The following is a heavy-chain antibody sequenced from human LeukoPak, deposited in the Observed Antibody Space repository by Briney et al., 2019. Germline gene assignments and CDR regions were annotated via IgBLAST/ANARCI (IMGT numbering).Heavy chain of an antibody. CDR1: GFSFSIYW. CDR3: ARGPIIRGLTPSDY. J-gene: IGHJ4*02. D-gene: IGHD4-23*01. Sequence: GGSLRLSCAASGFSFSIYWMHWVRQVPGKGLVWVSRINSDGSSTNYADSVKGRFTISRDNDKNTLYLQMNSLRAEDTAVYYCARGPIIRGLTPSDYWGQGTLVTVSS. V-gene: IGHV3-74*01. CDR2: INSDGSST.